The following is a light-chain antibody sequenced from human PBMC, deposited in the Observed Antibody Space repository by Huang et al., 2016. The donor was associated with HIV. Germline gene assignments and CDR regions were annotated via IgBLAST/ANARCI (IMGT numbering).Light chain of an antibody. CDR3: QQSHSTPWT. Sequence: DIQMTQSPSSLSASVGNRVTITCRASESISVYLSWYQQKPGKAPKLLIYAASSLQSGVPSRFSGSGAGTDFTLTISSVQPEDVATYYCQQSHSTPWTFGQGTKVEIK. V-gene: IGKV1-39*01. CDR1: ESISVY. CDR2: AAS. J-gene: IGKJ1*01.